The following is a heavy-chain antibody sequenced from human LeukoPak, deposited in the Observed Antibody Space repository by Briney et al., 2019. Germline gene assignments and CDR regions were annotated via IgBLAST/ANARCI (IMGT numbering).Heavy chain of an antibody. CDR3: ARGGNTGYNYNAFDV. Sequence: PGGSLRLSCAASGFTFSSYAMNWVRLAPGKGLEWVSFISSSGSIKYYADSVKGRFTISRDNARNSLYLQMNSLRAEDTAVFYCARGGNTGYNYNAFDVWGQGTMVTVSS. J-gene: IGHJ3*01. D-gene: IGHD3-22*01. CDR1: GFTFSSYA. CDR2: ISSSGSIK. V-gene: IGHV3-48*03.